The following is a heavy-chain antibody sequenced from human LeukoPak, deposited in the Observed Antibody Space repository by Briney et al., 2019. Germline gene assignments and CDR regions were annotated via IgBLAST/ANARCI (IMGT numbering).Heavy chain of an antibody. CDR2: IYHSGST. CDR3: ARGPYDILTGFRGLDY. Sequence: SQTLSLTCAVSGGSISSDGYSWSWIRQPPGKGLEWIGYIYHSGSTYYNPSLKSRVTISVDRSKNQFSLKLSSVTAADTAVYYCARGPYDILTGFRGLDYWGQGTLVTVSS. CDR1: GGSISSDGYS. J-gene: IGHJ4*02. D-gene: IGHD3-9*01. V-gene: IGHV4-30-2*01.